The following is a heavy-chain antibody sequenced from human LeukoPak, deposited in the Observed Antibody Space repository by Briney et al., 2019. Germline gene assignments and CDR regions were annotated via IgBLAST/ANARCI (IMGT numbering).Heavy chain of an antibody. D-gene: IGHD1-26*01. V-gene: IGHV1-18*01. CDR3: ARSGSHNYYYYGMDV. CDR2: ISGYNGNT. CDR1: GYTFTNYG. J-gene: IGHJ6*02. Sequence: ASVKVSCKASGYTFTNYGISWVRQAHGQGLEWMGWISGYNGNTKYAQKFQSRVTMTTDTSTNTVNMELRSLRSDDTAVFYCARSGSHNYYYYGMDVWGQGTTVIVSS.